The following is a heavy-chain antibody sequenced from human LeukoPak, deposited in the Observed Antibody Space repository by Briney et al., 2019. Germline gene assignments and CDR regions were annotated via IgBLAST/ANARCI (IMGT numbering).Heavy chain of an antibody. D-gene: IGHD3-9*01. J-gene: IGHJ4*02. CDR3: ARAKIFDWLFDY. V-gene: IGHV3-9*01. Sequence: PGGSLRLSCAASGFTFDDYAMHWVRQAPGKGLEWVSGISWNSGSIGYADSVKGRFTISRDNAKNSLYLQMNSLRAEDTAVYYCARAKIFDWLFDYWGQGTLVTVSS. CDR2: ISWNSGSI. CDR1: GFTFDDYA.